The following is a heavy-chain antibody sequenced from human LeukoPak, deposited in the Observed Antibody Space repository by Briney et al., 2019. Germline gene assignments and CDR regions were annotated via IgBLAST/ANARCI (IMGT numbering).Heavy chain of an antibody. CDR3: ARPYCGGDCSTPYAFDI. CDR2: IYPSDSDT. Sequence: GESLKISCKGSGYSFTSYWIGWVRQMPGKGLEWMGIIYPSDSDTRYSPSFQGQVTISADKSISTAYLQWSSLKASDTAMYYCARPYCGGDCSTPYAFDIWGQGTMVTVSS. J-gene: IGHJ3*02. V-gene: IGHV5-51*01. CDR1: GYSFTSYW. D-gene: IGHD2-21*02.